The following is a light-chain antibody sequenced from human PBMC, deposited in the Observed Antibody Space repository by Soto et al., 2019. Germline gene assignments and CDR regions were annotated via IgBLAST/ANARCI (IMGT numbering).Light chain of an antibody. CDR1: SSDVGGYNY. V-gene: IGLV2-11*01. CDR2: DVS. Sequence: QSVLAQPRSVSGSPGQSVTISCTGTSSDVGGYNYVSWYQQHPGKAPKLMIYDVSKRPSGVPDRFSGSKSGNTASLTISGLQAEDEADYYCCSYAGSYILLYVFGTGTKVTV. CDR3: CSYAGSYILLYV. J-gene: IGLJ1*01.